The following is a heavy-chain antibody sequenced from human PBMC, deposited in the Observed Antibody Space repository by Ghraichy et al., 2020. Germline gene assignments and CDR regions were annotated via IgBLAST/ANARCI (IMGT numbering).Heavy chain of an antibody. CDR2: TKNKANSYTT. D-gene: IGHD3-9*01. CDR1: GFTFSDHY. CDR3: ALTFLVINDY. Sequence: GGSLRLSCAVSGFTFSDHYMDWVRQAPGKGLEWVGRTKNKANSYTTEYAASVKGRFTISRDDSKNSLYLEMNSLKTEDTAVYYCALTFLVINDYWGQGTLVTVSS. J-gene: IGHJ4*02. V-gene: IGHV3-72*01.